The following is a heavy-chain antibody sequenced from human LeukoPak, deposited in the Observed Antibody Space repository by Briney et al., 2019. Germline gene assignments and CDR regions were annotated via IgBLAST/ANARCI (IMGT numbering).Heavy chain of an antibody. CDR3: ARGGGYSYGLFDY. CDR2: INSDGSST. J-gene: IGHJ4*02. Sequence: GGSLRLSCAASGFTFSSYWMHWVRQAPGKGLVWVSRINSDGSSTSYSDSVRGRFTISRDNAKNTLYLQMNSLRAEDTAVYYCARGGGYSYGLFDYWGQGTLVTVSS. CDR1: GFTFSSYW. V-gene: IGHV3-74*01. D-gene: IGHD5-18*01.